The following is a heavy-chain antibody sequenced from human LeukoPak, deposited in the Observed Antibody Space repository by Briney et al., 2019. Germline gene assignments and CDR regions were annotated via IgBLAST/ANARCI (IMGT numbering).Heavy chain of an antibody. CDR3: ARVGGSGSYYKYYFDY. Sequence: SETLSLTCAVSGGSISSGGYSWGWIRQPPGKGLEWIGYIYHSGSTYYNPSLKSRVTISVDRSKNQFSLKLSSVTAADTAVYYCARVGGSGSYYKYYFDYWGQGTLVTVSS. CDR1: GGSISSGGYS. V-gene: IGHV4-30-2*01. CDR2: IYHSGST. D-gene: IGHD3-10*01. J-gene: IGHJ4*02.